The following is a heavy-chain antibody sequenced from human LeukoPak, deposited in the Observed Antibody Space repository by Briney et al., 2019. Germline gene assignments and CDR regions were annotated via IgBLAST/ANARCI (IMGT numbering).Heavy chain of an antibody. CDR2: ISSSGSTI. Sequence: PGGSLRLSCAASGFTFSDYYMSLIRQAPGKGLEWVSYISSSGSTIYYADSVKGRFTISRDNSKNTLYLQMNSLRAEDTAVYYCATDRGIMGDVYYWRQGTLVTVSS. V-gene: IGHV3-11*01. J-gene: IGHJ4*02. CDR1: GFTFSDYY. CDR3: ATDRGIMGDVYY. D-gene: IGHD3-16*01.